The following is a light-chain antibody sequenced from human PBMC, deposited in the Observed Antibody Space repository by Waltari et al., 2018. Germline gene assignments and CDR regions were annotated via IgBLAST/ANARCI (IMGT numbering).Light chain of an antibody. CDR1: SRDIRGYNY. V-gene: IGLV2-14*03. CDR3: TSYTSTNTVI. J-gene: IGLJ2*01. Sequence: QSVLTQPASVSGSPGQSIPISCTGTSRDIRGYNYVSWYQQPPGKAPKLMIYDVSRWPSGVSHRFSGSKSGNTASLTISGLQAEDEAHYYCTSYTSTNTVIFGGGTKVTVL. CDR2: DVS.